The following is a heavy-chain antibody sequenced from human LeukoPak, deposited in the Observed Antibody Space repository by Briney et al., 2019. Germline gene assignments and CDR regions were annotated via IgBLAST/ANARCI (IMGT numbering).Heavy chain of an antibody. Sequence: ATVTVSCKASGGTFSSYAISWVRQAPGQGLEWMGGIIPIFGTANYAQKFQGRVTITADKSTSTAYMELSSLRSEDTAVYYCARAYSSSWTRSYYYYMDVWGKGTTVTVSS. D-gene: IGHD6-13*01. J-gene: IGHJ6*03. CDR2: IIPIFGTA. CDR1: GGTFSSYA. V-gene: IGHV1-69*06. CDR3: ARAYSSSWTRSYYYYMDV.